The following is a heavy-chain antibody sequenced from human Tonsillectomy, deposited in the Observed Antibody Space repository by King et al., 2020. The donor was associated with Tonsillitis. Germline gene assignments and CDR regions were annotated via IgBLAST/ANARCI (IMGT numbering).Heavy chain of an antibody. D-gene: IGHD5-12*01. CDR3: ARGGEMATMRYYYGLDV. J-gene: IGHJ6*02. V-gene: IGHV1-2*07. Sequence: QLVQSGAEVKKPGASVKVSCKASGYTFTGYYMHWVRQAPGQGLEWMGWINPNSGGTKYAHKFQGRVTMTRDTSISTAYMELSRLRFDDTAVYYCARGGEMATMRYYYGLDVWGQGPTVTVSS. CDR2: INPNSGGT. CDR1: GYTFTGYY.